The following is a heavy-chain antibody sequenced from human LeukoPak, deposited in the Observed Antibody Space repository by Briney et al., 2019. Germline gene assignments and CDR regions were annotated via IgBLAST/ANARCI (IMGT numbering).Heavy chain of an antibody. CDR1: GGSISSYY. J-gene: IGHJ3*02. Sequence: SETLSLTCTVSGGSISSYYWSWIRQPPGKGLERIGYIYYSGSTNYNPSLKSRVTISVDTSKNQFSLKRSSVTAADTAVYYCARDPYYYDSSGYYGIHAFDIWGQGTMVTVSS. D-gene: IGHD3-22*01. CDR3: ARDPYYYDSSGYYGIHAFDI. CDR2: IYYSGST. V-gene: IGHV4-59*01.